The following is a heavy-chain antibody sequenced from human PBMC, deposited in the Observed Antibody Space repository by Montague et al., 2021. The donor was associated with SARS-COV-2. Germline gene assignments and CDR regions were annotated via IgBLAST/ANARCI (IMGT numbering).Heavy chain of an antibody. CDR2: ISYSGTT. Sequence: SETLSLTCTVSGGSITTSPYYWGWIRRHPGKGLECIGTISYSGTTYYSPSLQSRPTLSVDMSTNQFSLRLTSVTAADTAVYFCASQITGYPNCFDSWGQGTPVIVSS. V-gene: IGHV4-39*07. CDR1: GGSITTSPYY. D-gene: IGHD3-9*01. J-gene: IGHJ5*01. CDR3: ASQITGYPNCFDS.